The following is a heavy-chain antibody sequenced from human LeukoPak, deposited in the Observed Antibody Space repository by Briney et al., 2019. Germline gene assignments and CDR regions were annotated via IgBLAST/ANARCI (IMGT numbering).Heavy chain of an antibody. D-gene: IGHD2-15*01. CDR1: GYTFTNYG. CDR2: ISTYDHDT. Sequence: ASVKVSFKAAGYTFTNYGISWVRQAPRQGLEWMALISTYDHDTNHAQRFRGTATMTTDPSPTTAYMQLRRLGSDDTAVYSCVRDYFCSGGTCDDCFAPWGQGTLVTVSS. J-gene: IGHJ5*02. V-gene: IGHV1-18*01. CDR3: VRDYFCSGGTCDDCFAP.